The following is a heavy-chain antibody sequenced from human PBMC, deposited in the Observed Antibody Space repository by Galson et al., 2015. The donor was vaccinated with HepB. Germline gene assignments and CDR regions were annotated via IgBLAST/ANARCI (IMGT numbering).Heavy chain of an antibody. CDR3: ARGRRGFNLVGYYFDY. V-gene: IGHV4-61*02. J-gene: IGHJ4*02. D-gene: IGHD2-15*01. CDR2: IYTSGST. Sequence: TLSLTCTVSGGSISSGSYYWSWIRQPAGKGLEWIGRIYTSGSTNYNPSLKSRVTISVDTSKNQFSLKLSSVTAADTAVYYCARGRRGFNLVGYYFDYWGQGTLVTVSS. CDR1: GGSISSGSYY.